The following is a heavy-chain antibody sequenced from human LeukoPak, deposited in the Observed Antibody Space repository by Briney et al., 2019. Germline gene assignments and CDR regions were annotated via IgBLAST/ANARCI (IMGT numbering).Heavy chain of an antibody. CDR2: IYYSGSP. CDR3: ARAYYGSPYYYYYMDV. Sequence: PSETLSLACTVSGGSISSSSYYWGWIRQPPGKGLEWIGSIYYSGSPYYNPSLKSRVTISVDTSKNQFSLKLSSVTAADTAVYYCARAYYGSPYYYYYMDVWGKGTTVTISS. J-gene: IGHJ6*03. D-gene: IGHD3-10*01. V-gene: IGHV4-39*01. CDR1: GGSISSSSYY.